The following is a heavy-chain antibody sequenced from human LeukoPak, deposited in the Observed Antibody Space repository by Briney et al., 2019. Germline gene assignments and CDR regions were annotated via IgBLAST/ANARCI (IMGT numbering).Heavy chain of an antibody. V-gene: IGHV3-30*02. CDR1: GFTFSSYG. Sequence: PGGSLRLSCAASGFTFSSYGMDWVRQAPGKGLEWVAFIRYDGSNKYYADSVKGRFTISRDNSKNTLYLQMNSLRAEDTAVYYCAKGDSSIWYDAFDIWGQSTMVTVCS. J-gene: IGHJ3*02. CDR3: AKGDSSIWYDAFDI. D-gene: IGHD6-13*01. CDR2: IRYDGSNK.